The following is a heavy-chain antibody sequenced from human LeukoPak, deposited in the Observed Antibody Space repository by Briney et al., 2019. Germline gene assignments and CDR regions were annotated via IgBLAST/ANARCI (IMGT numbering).Heavy chain of an antibody. V-gene: IGHV4-59*10. J-gene: IGHJ4*02. Sequence: PSETLSLTCAVYGGSFSGYYWSWIRQPAGKGLEWIGRIYTSGSTNYNPSLKSRVTMSVDTSKNQFSLKLSSVTAADTAVYYCARSVGFWIPFDYWGQGTLVTVSS. D-gene: IGHD3-3*01. CDR1: GGSFSGYY. CDR3: ARSVGFWIPFDY. CDR2: IYTSGST.